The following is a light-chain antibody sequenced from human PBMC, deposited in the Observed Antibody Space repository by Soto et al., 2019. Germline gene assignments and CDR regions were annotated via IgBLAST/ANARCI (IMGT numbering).Light chain of an antibody. CDR3: GADHGSGSNVI. J-gene: IGLJ2*01. CDR1: SGYNNDK. V-gene: IGLV9-49*03. Sequence: QLVLTQPPSASASLGASVTLTCTLNSGYNNDKVDWYQQRPGKGPRFVMRVGTGGIVGSKGDGIPDRFSVLGSGLNRYLTIKDIQEEDESDYHCGADHGSGSNVIFGGGTKLTVL. CDR2: VGTGGIVG.